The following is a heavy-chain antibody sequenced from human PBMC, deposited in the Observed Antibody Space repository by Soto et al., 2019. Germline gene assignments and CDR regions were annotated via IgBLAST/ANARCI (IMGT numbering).Heavy chain of an antibody. CDR1: GYTFTGYY. CDR2: INPNSGGT. Sequence: ASVKVSCKASGYTFTGYYMHWVRQAPGQGLEWMGWINPNSGGTNYAQKFQGWVTMTRDTSISTAYMELSRLRSDDTAVYYCARDPQSVAVDTAMASYYYYGMDVWGQGTTVTVSS. D-gene: IGHD5-18*01. CDR3: ARDPQSVAVDTAMASYYYYGMDV. V-gene: IGHV1-2*04. J-gene: IGHJ6*02.